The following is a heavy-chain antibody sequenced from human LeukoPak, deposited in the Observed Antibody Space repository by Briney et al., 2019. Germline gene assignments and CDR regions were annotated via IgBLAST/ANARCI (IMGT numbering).Heavy chain of an antibody. CDR3: ARDREWGPEDYYDG. V-gene: IGHV1-46*01. CDR1: GYTFTIYY. CDR2: INPGGGST. Sequence: GASVKVSCTASGYTFTIYYIHWVRQAPGKGLEWMGIINPGGGSTSYAQKFQGRVTMTRDTSTSTVYMELSSLRSEDTAVYYCARDREWGPEDYYDGWGQGTLVTVSS. D-gene: IGHD3-22*01. J-gene: IGHJ4*02.